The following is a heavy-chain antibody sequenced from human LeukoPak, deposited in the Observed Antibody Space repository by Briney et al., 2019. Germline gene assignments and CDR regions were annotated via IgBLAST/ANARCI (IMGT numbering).Heavy chain of an antibody. CDR2: IKQDGSEK. V-gene: IGHV3-7*01. CDR1: RITFTYW. CDR3: ASSFSDDFWSGHF. D-gene: IGHD3-3*01. J-gene: IGHJ4*02. Sequence: GGSLRLSCAASRITFTYWMSWVRQAPGKGLGWVANIKQDGSEKYYVDSVKGRFTISRDNAKKSLFLQMNSLRAQDTAVYYCASSFSDDFWSGHFWGQGTLVTVSS.